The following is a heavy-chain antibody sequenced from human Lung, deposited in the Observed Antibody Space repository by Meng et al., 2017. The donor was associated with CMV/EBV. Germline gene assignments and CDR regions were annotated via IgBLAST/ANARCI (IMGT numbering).Heavy chain of an antibody. J-gene: IGHJ4*02. CDR2: TYCRSNSYN. V-gene: IGHV6-1*01. D-gene: IGHD2-21*02. CDR1: GDSVSTNTAN. CDR3: ASAPSGDCRNYFDS. Sequence: SETLSLTCAISGDSVSTNTANWHWIRQYPSGGLEWLGRTYCRSNSYNDYAVSVRGRITINPDTSKNQFSLQLNTVTPDDTALYFCASAPSGDCRNYFDSWGQGTLVTVSS.